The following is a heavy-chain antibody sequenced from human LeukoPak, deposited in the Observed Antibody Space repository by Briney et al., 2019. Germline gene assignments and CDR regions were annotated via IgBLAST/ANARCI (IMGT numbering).Heavy chain of an antibody. CDR1: GFTFCTYR. CDR2: MCGSSETI. D-gene: IGHD4-11*01. CDR3: ARTPPTAGLTTIGVGSVY. V-gene: IGHV3-48*02. J-gene: IGHJ4*02. Sequence: GGSLRLSCAASGFTFCTYRMNCVRQAPGKGVEWVSYMCGSSETIYYPDSVKGRFPISRDNAQNSSSLQMHRLREQDPALYYVARTPPTAGLTTIGVGSVYGGERTLVTVSS.